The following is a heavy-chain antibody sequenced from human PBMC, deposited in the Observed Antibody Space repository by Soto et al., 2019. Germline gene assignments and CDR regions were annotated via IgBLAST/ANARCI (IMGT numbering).Heavy chain of an antibody. Sequence: QVQLVQSGAEVKKPGASVKVSCQASGYTFTNYVITWVRQAPGQGLEWMGWIGAYNGNTNYPQSIQGRVTMSADTSTNTADMELRSLRSDDTAVYFCARGVTGGLNDYCGPGTLVPGSS. V-gene: IGHV1-18*01. CDR3: ARGVTGGLNDY. J-gene: IGHJ4*02. CDR2: IGAYNGNT. CDR1: GYTFTNYV. D-gene: IGHD3-16*01.